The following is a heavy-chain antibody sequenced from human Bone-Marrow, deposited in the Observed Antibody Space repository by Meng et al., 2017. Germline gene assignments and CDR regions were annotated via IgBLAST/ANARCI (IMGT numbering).Heavy chain of an antibody. D-gene: IGHD3-22*01. V-gene: IGHV3-48*03. CDR2: ISSSGSTI. CDR1: GFTFSSYE. J-gene: IGHJ4*02. Sequence: GESLKISCAASGFTFSSYEMNWVRQAPGKGLEWVSYISSSGSTIYYADSVKGRFTISRDNAKNSLYLQMNSLRAEDTAVYYCARAGYYYDSSGYYRLGYWGQGTLVTVSS. CDR3: ARAGYYYDSSGYYRLGY.